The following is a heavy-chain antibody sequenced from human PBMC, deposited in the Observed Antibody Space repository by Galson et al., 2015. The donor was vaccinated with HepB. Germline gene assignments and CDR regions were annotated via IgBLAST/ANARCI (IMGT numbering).Heavy chain of an antibody. J-gene: IGHJ4*02. CDR3: AKGHPPPPPVGWLQFRRGSLSICFDY. V-gene: IGHV3-23*01. D-gene: IGHD5-24*01. CDR2: ISGSGGST. Sequence: SLRLSCAASGFTFSSYAMSWVRQAPGKGLEWVSAISGSGGSTYYADSVKGRFTISRDNSKNTLYLQMNSLRAEDTAVYYCAKGHPPPPPVGWLQFRRGSLSICFDYWGQGTLVTVSS. CDR1: GFTFSSYA.